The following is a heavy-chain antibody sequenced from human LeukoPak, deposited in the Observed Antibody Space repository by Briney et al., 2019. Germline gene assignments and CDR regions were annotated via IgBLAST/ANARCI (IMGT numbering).Heavy chain of an antibody. Sequence: GGSLRLSRAASGFTFSSYPMHWVRQAPGKGLEWVAVISYDGSEKHYADPVKGRFTISRDNSKNTLYLQMNSLRAEDTAVYYCAREGSSGYYPSWGQGILVTVSS. CDR2: ISYDGSEK. D-gene: IGHD3-22*01. CDR3: AREGSSGYYPS. J-gene: IGHJ4*02. CDR1: GFTFSSYP. V-gene: IGHV3-30-3*01.